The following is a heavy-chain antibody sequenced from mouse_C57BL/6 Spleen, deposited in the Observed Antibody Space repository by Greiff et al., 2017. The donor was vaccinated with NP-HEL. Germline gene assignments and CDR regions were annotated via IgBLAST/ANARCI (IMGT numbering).Heavy chain of an antibody. CDR1: GYTFTSYW. V-gene: IGHV1-52*01. D-gene: IGHD2-1*01. Sequence: VQLQQPGAELVRPGSSVKLSCKASGYTFTSYWMHWVKQRPIQGLEWIGNIDPSDSETHYNQKFKDKATLTVDKSSSTAYMQLSSLTSEDSAVYYCARSPHYGNYVAYWGQGTLVTVSA. J-gene: IGHJ3*01. CDR2: IDPSDSET. CDR3: ARSPHYGNYVAY.